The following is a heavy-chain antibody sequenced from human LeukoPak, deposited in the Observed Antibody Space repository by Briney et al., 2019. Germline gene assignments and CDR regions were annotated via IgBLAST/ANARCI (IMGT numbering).Heavy chain of an antibody. Sequence: GGSLRLSCAASGFTFSSYSMNWVRQAPGKGLEWVSYISSSSTIYYADSVKGRFTISRDNAKNSLYLQMNSLRAEDTAVYYCARDTVAAAVDDAFDIWGQGTMVTVSS. CDR3: ARDTVAAAVDDAFDI. CDR2: ISSSSTI. CDR1: GFTFSSYS. J-gene: IGHJ3*02. V-gene: IGHV3-48*01. D-gene: IGHD6-13*01.